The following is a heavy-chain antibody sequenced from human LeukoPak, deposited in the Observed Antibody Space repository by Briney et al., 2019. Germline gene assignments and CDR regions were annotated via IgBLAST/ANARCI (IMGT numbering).Heavy chain of an antibody. Sequence: GEPLQISSKGSGYSFTSYWIGGVRQLPGKGLEWVGINYPGDSATRYSPSFHGQVTISADKSITTAYLQWSSLKASDTAMYYCARFLGEVTTVWRFDPWGQGTLVTVSS. CDR1: GYSFTSYW. V-gene: IGHV5-51*01. D-gene: IGHD4-17*01. CDR3: ARFLGEVTTVWRFDP. J-gene: IGHJ5*02. CDR2: NYPGDSAT.